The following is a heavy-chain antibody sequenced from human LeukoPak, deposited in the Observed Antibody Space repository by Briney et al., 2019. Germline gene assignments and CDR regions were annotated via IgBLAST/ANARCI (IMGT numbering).Heavy chain of an antibody. J-gene: IGHJ4*02. CDR1: GFTFDDYA. CDR3: AKDSHRDTYYYDSSGYHYCDY. D-gene: IGHD3-22*01. V-gene: IGHV3-9*01. CDR2: ISWNSGSI. Sequence: GGSLRLSCAASGFTFDDYAMHWVRQAPGKGLEWVSGISWNSGSIGYADSVKGRFTISRGNAKNSLYLKMNSLRAEDTALYDCAKDSHRDTYYYDSSGYHYCDYWGQGTLVTVSS.